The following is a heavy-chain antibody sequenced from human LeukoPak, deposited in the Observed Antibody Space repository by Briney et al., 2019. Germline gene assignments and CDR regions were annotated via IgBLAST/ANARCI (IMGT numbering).Heavy chain of an antibody. CDR3: ARTSFGYFDY. J-gene: IGHJ4*02. V-gene: IGHV3-23*01. CDR2: ITGTGGST. CDR1: GFTFSSYA. D-gene: IGHD3-10*01. Sequence: RGSLRLSCAASGFTFSSYAMSWVRQAPGKGLEWVSAITGTGGSTYYADSVKGRFTISRDNSKNTLYLQMHSLRAEDTAVYYCARTSFGYFDYWGQGTLVTVSS.